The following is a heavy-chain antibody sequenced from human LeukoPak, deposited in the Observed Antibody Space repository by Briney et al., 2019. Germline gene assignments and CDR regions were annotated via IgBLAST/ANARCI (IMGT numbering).Heavy chain of an antibody. CDR3: ARALLEYCSSTSCRPAHYYYGMDV. Sequence: SETLSPTCAVYGGSFSGYYWSWMRQPPGKGLEWIGEINHSGSTNYNPSLKSRVTISVDTSKNQFSLKLSSVTAADTAVYYCARALLEYCSSTSCRPAHYYYGMDVWGKGTTVTVSS. D-gene: IGHD2-2*01. CDR2: INHSGST. V-gene: IGHV4-34*01. J-gene: IGHJ6*04. CDR1: GGSFSGYY.